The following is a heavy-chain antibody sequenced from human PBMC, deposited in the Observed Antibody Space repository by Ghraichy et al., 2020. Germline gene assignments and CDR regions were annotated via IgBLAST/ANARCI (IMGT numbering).Heavy chain of an antibody. Sequence: GGSLRLSCAASGFIISYYGIHWVRQSPGKGLEWVAAMFYDENKKSYADSVTGRFTISRDNSKYNLYLQMDNLRPGDSAVSFCGKDQGIFGDYVYGIDVCGQGTT. CDR2: MFYDENKK. J-gene: IGHJ6*02. D-gene: IGHD3-10*02. V-gene: IGHV3-30*18. CDR1: GFIISYYG. CDR3: GKDQGIFGDYVYGIDV.